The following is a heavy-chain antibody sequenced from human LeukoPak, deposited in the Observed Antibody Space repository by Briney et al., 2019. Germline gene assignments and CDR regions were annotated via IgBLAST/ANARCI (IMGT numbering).Heavy chain of an antibody. CDR2: ISYDGSNK. J-gene: IGHJ4*02. V-gene: IGHV3-30-3*01. Sequence: QSGGSLRPSCAASGFTFSSYAMHWVRQAPGKGLEWVAVISYDGSNKYYADSVKGRFTISRDNSKNTLYLQMNSLRAEDTAVYYCARDQSYKDYWGQGTLVTASS. CDR1: GFTFSSYA. D-gene: IGHD1-26*01. CDR3: ARDQSYKDY.